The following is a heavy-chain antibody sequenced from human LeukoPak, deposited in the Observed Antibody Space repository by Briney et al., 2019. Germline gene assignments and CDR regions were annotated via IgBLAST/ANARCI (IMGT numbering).Heavy chain of an antibody. V-gene: IGHV4-34*01. D-gene: IGHD2-2*01. CDR2: INHSGST. Sequence: SETLSLSCAVYGGSFSGYYWSWIRQPPGKGLEWIGEINHSGSTNYNPSLKSRVTISVDTSKTQFSLKLSSVTAADTAVYYCARETIVVVPAASPYYYYYYGMDVWGQGTTVTVSS. J-gene: IGHJ6*02. CDR3: ARETIVVVPAASPYYYYYYGMDV. CDR1: GGSFSGYY.